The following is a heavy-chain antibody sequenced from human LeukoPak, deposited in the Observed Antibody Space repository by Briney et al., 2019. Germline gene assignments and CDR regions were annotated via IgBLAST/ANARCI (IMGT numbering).Heavy chain of an antibody. J-gene: IGHJ4*02. V-gene: IGHV3-21*01. CDR3: ARPNSNDYGGTFDY. CDR2: ISSRNSYM. Sequence: PGGSLRLSCAGSGFTFSTYSMNWVRQAPGKGLEWVSSISSISSRNSYMYYADSVKGRFTISRDNAKNSLYLQMNSLRAEDTAVYYCARPNSNDYGGTFDYWGQGTLVTVSS. D-gene: IGHD4-23*01. CDR1: GFTFSTYS.